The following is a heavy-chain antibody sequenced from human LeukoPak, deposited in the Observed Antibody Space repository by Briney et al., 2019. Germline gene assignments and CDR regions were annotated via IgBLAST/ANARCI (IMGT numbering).Heavy chain of an antibody. Sequence: PGGSLRLSCAASGFTFSSYAMSWVRQVPGKGLEWVSSISASGGVTHYADSVKGRFTISRDNSKNTLYLQMNSLRAEDTAVYYCAKSSYYDSSGFYREYYFDYWGQGTLVTVSS. V-gene: IGHV3-23*01. J-gene: IGHJ4*02. D-gene: IGHD3-22*01. CDR3: AKSSYYDSSGFYREYYFDY. CDR2: ISASGGVT. CDR1: GFTFSSYA.